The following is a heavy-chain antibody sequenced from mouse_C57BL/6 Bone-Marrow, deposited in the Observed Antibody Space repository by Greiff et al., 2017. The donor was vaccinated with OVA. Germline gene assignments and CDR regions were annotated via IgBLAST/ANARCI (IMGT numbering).Heavy chain of an antibody. J-gene: IGHJ3*01. D-gene: IGHD2-4*01. Sequence: QVQLQQPGAELVKPGASVKMSCKASGYTFTSYWITWVKQRPGQGLEWIGDIYPGSGSTNYNEKFKSKATLTVDTSSSTAYMQLSSLTSEDSAVYYCARSDYDGVWFAYWGQGTLVTVSA. V-gene: IGHV1-55*01. CDR1: GYTFTSYW. CDR3: ARSDYDGVWFAY. CDR2: IYPGSGST.